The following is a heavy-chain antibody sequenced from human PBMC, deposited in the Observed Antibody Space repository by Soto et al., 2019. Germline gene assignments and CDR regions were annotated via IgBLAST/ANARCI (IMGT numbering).Heavy chain of an antibody. CDR3: ALLQSVAGSKAPFDY. J-gene: IGHJ4*01. V-gene: IGHV1-69*06. D-gene: IGHD6-19*01. CDR2: IIPTFGTA. Sequence: ASVMVSCKASGGTFSSYAISWVGQAPGQGLEWMGGIIPTFGTANYAQKFQGGVTITADKSTSTAYMELSSLRSEDTAVYYCALLQSVAGSKAPFDYRSRRTLVTVSS. CDR1: GGTFSSYA.